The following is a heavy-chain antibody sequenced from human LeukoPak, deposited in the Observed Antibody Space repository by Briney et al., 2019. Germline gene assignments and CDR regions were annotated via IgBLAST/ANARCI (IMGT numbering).Heavy chain of an antibody. D-gene: IGHD4-17*01. J-gene: IGHJ4*02. CDR1: GFTFSSYA. V-gene: IGHV3-64*01. CDR3: ARDSMTTVTTYTFGDY. Sequence: PGGSLRLSCAASGFTFSSYAMHWVRQAPGKGLEYVSSISTNGGSTYYANSVEGRFTISRDNSKNMLYLQMGSLRAEDMALYYCARDSMTTVTTYTFGDYWGQGTLVTVSS. CDR2: ISTNGGST.